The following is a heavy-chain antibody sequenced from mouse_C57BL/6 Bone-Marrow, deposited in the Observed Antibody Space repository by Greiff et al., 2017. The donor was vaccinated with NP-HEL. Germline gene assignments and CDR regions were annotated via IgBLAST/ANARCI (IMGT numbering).Heavy chain of an antibody. CDR2: IYPGNSDT. CDR1: GYTFTSYW. J-gene: IGHJ2*01. Sequence: EVQLQQSGTVLARPGASVKMSCKTSGYTFTSYWMHWVKQRPGQGLEWIGAIYPGNSDTSYNQKFKGKAKLTAVTSASTAYMELSSLTNEDSAVYYCTRWITTVVEGFDYWGQGTTLTVSS. CDR3: TRWITTVVEGFDY. V-gene: IGHV1-5*01. D-gene: IGHD1-1*01.